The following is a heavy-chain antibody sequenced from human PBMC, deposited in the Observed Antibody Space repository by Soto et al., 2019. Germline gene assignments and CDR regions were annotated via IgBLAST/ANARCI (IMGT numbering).Heavy chain of an antibody. CDR3: ARDYETSSARYYSYGMDV. CDR1: GFTFTSYA. Sequence: GGSLRLSCGASGFTFTSYAMHWVRQAPGKGLEWVATISHDGNIKYYADPVKGRFAISRNNSMNAIFLQMNSLSPEDTARYYCARDYETSSARYYSYGMDVGGHGTIVTVSS. D-gene: IGHD2-2*01. J-gene: IGHJ6*02. CDR2: ISHDGNIK. V-gene: IGHV3-30*09.